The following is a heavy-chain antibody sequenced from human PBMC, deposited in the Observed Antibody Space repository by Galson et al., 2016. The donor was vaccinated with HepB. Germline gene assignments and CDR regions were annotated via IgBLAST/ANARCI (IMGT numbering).Heavy chain of an antibody. CDR1: GFDFSVSA. D-gene: IGHD3-16*01. CDR2: IRGKAYSYAT. V-gene: IGHV3-73*01. J-gene: IGHJ5*02. Sequence: SLRLSCAASGFDFSVSAMHWVRQASGRGLEWVGRIRGKAYSYATTYAASVTGRFTISRDDSKNTAYLQMNSLKTEDAAVYYCFRPVQGLGWFDPWGQGALVIVSP. CDR3: FRPVQGLGWFDP.